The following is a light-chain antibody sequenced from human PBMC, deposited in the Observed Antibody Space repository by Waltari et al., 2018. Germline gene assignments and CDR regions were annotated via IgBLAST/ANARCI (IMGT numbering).Light chain of an antibody. CDR3: MQGTHWPYT. CDR2: RVS. V-gene: IGKV2-30*01. CDR1: QSLVNSDGNTH. J-gene: IGKJ2*01. Sequence: DVVMTQSPLSLPVTLGQAASLSRKSSQSLVNSDGNTHLTWFQQRPGQSPRRLIYRVSKRDSGVPDRFSGSGSGTDFTLKISRVEAEDIGVYYCMQGTHWPYTFGQGTKLDIK.